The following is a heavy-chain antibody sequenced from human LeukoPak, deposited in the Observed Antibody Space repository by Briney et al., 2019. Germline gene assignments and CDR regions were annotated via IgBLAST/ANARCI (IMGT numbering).Heavy chain of an antibody. CDR1: GGSISSSSYY. V-gene: IGHV4-39*01. Sequence: SGTLSLTCAVSGGSISSSSYYWGWIRQPPGKGLEWIGSIYYSGSTYYNPSLKSRVTISVDTSKNQFSLKLSSVTAADTAVYYCARVTYSSGWYFDYWGQGTLVTVSS. J-gene: IGHJ4*02. CDR3: ARVTYSSGWYFDY. CDR2: IYYSGST. D-gene: IGHD6-19*01.